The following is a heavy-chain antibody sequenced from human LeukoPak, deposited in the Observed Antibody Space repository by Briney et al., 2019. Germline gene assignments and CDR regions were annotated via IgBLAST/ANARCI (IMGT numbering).Heavy chain of an antibody. Sequence: SETLSLTCAVYGGSFSGYYWSWIRQPPGKGLEWIGEINHSGSTNYNPSLKSRVTISVDTSKNQFSLKLSSVTAADTAVYYCARGRISGTTVDYYYGMDVWGQGTTVTVSS. D-gene: IGHD1-14*01. CDR1: GGSFSGYY. CDR3: ARGRISGTTVDYYYGMDV. CDR2: INHSGST. V-gene: IGHV4-34*01. J-gene: IGHJ6*02.